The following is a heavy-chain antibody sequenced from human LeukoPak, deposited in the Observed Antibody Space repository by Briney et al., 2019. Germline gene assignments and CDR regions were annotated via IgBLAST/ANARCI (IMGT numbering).Heavy chain of an antibody. J-gene: IGHJ4*02. CDR2: ISGSGGST. V-gene: IGHV3-23*01. CDR1: GFTFSSYA. Sequence: PGGSLRLSCAASGFTFSSYAMSWVRQAPGKGLEWVSAISGSGGSTYYADSAKGRFTISRDNSKNTLYLQMNSLRAEDTAVYYCAKYDGVATNLYFDYWGQGTLVTVSS. D-gene: IGHD5-12*01. CDR3: AKYDGVATNLYFDY.